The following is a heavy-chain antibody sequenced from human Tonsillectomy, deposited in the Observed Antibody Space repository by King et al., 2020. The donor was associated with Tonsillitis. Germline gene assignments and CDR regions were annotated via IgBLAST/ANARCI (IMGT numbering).Heavy chain of an antibody. CDR3: TTEMERDYYYGMDV. J-gene: IGHJ6*02. Sequence: VQLVESGGSLVKPGGSLRLSCAASGFTFTNAWMSWVRQAPGKGLEWVGRIKSKTDGGTTDYAAPVKGRFTISRDDSKNTLYLQMNSLKTEDTAVYYCTTEMERDYYYGMDVWGQGTTVTVSS. V-gene: IGHV3-15*01. CDR2: IKSKTDGGTT. D-gene: IGHD1-1*01. CDR1: GFTFTNAW.